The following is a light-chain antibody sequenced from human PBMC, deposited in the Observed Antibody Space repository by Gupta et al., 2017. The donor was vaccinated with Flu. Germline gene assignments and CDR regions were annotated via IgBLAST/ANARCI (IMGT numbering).Light chain of an antibody. CDR2: EVS. CDR1: SSDVGGYDF. J-gene: IGLJ1*01. V-gene: IGLV2-14*01. CDR3: TSYTTNSTPYV. Sequence: QSALTQPASVSASPGQSITISCPGTSSDVGGYDFVSWYQQHPGKAPKLMIYEVSHRPSGVSHRFSGSKSGNTASLTISGLQAEDEADYYCTSYTTNSTPYVFGTGTTVTVL.